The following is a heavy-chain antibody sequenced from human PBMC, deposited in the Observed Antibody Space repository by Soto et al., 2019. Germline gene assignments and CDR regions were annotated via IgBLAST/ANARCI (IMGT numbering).Heavy chain of an antibody. CDR1: GYSFTSYW. V-gene: IGHV5-51*01. Sequence: PGESLKISCQGSGYSFTSYWIGWVRQMSGKGLEWMGIIYPGDSDTRYSPSFQGQVTISADRSISTAYLQWSSLKASDTAMYYCARLKDGYNYVPFDYWGQGTLVTVSS. J-gene: IGHJ4*02. CDR2: IYPGDSDT. CDR3: ARLKDGYNYVPFDY. D-gene: IGHD5-12*01.